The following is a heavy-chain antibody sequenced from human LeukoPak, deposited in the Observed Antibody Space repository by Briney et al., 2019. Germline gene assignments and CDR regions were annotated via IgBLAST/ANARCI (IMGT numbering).Heavy chain of an antibody. CDR3: ARVHALIAAAGTLRGGFDY. CDR1: GFTFSSYA. D-gene: IGHD6-13*01. CDR2: ISYDGSNK. J-gene: IGHJ4*02. Sequence: GGSLRLSCAASGFTFSSYAMHWVRQAPGKGLEWVAVISYDGSNKYYADSVKGRFTISRDNSKNTLYLQMNSLRAEDTAVYYCARVHALIAAAGTLRGGFDYWGQGTLATVSS. V-gene: IGHV3-30-3*01.